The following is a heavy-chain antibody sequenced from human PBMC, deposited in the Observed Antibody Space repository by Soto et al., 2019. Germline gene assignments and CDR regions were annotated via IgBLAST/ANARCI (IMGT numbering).Heavy chain of an antibody. D-gene: IGHD3-3*01. CDR2: IYYSGST. CDR1: GFSIISSSYY. V-gene: IGHV4-39*01. CDR3: ARRSVLRFLEWSEYGMDV. J-gene: IGHJ6*02. Sequence: SETXSLTCTFSGFSIISSSYYWCWIRQPPGKVLEWIGSIYYSGSTYYNPSLKSRVTISVDTSKNQFSLKLSSVTAADTAVYYCARRSVLRFLEWSEYGMDVWGQGTTVTVSS.